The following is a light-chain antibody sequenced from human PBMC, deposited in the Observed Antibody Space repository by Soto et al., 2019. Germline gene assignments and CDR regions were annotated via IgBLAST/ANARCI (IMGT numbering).Light chain of an antibody. CDR1: SSNIGAGHD. Sequence: QSVLTQPPSVSGAPAQRVTISCTGSSSNIGAGHDVHWYQQLPGTAPKLLIYGNGNRPSGVPERFSGSKSGTSASLAITGLQAEDEADYYCQSYDSSLSGSEVFGTGTKLTVL. V-gene: IGLV1-40*01. CDR3: QSYDSSLSGSEV. J-gene: IGLJ1*01. CDR2: GNG.